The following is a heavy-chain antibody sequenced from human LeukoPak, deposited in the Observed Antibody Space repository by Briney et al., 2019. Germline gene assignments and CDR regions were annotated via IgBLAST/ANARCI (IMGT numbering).Heavy chain of an antibody. CDR3: ARDWGGLNWFDP. J-gene: IGHJ5*02. V-gene: IGHV4-61*09. CDR1: GGSISSGSYY. CDR2: IYTSGTT. Sequence: SETLSLTCAVSGGSISSGSYYWSWIRQPAGKGLEWTGHIYTSGTTNYNPSLKSRVTISVDTSKNQFSLKLNSVTAADTAVYYCARDWGGLNWFDPWGQGTLVTVSS. D-gene: IGHD3-16*01.